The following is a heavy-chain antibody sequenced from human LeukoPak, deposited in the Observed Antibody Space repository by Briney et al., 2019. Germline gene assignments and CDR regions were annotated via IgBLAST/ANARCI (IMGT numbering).Heavy chain of an antibody. J-gene: IGHJ4*02. CDR1: GGSISSYY. Sequence: SETLSLTCTVSGGSISSYYWSWIRQPPGKGLEWIGEINHSGGTNYNPSLKSRVTISVDTSKNQFSLKLSSVTAADTAVYYCAGALLSFDYWGQGTLVTVSS. CDR3: AGALLSFDY. V-gene: IGHV4-34*01. D-gene: IGHD3-3*01. CDR2: INHSGGT.